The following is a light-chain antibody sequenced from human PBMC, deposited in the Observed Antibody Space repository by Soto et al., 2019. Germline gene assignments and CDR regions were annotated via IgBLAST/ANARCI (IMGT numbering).Light chain of an antibody. CDR3: QSYDNSLSASV. V-gene: IGLV1-40*01. Sequence: QSVLTQPPSVSGAPGQRVTISCTGSNSNIGAGYDVHWFQQLPGTAPKLLIFANNNRPSGVPDRFSGSQSGTSASLAITGLQTEDEADYYCQSYDNSLSASVFGGGTKLTVL. J-gene: IGLJ3*02. CDR1: NSNIGAGYD. CDR2: ANN.